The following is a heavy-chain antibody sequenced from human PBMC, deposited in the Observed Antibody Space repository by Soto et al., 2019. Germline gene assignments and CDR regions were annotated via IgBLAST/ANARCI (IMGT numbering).Heavy chain of an antibody. CDR1: GYSFKDHY. CDR2: VNPSGEHT. V-gene: IGHV1-46*02. CDR3: ARISCKGGSCYFDFDH. D-gene: IGHD2-15*01. J-gene: IGHJ4*02. Sequence: ASVKVSCKASGYSFKDHYMHWVRQAPGRGLEWVGIVNPSGEHTNYAQQFRGRVAMTRDTSTSTAYMELRSLRSEDTAVYFCARISCKGGSCYFDFDHWGQGTLVTVSS.